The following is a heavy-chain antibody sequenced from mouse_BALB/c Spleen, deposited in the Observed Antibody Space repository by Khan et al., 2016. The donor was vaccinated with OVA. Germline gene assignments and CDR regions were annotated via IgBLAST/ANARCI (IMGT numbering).Heavy chain of an antibody. CDR2: IYSGTGST. V-gene: IGHV1-76*01. Sequence: QVQLKESGAELVRPGASVKLSCKTSGYIFTSYWIHWVRQRSGQGLEWIARIYSGTGSTYYNEKFKGKTTLTADKSSTTAYLQLSSLKSEDSAVYFGARGDEENYTMDYWGQGTSVTVSS. CDR3: ARGDEENYTMDY. J-gene: IGHJ4*01. D-gene: IGHD3-3*01. CDR1: GYIFTSYW.